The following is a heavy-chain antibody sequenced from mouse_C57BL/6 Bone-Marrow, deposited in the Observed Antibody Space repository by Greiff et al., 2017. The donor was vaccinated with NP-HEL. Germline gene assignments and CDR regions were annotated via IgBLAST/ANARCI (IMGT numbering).Heavy chain of an antibody. CDR3: ARLFITTVVKFYYFDY. CDR2: IGPGSGST. Sequence: VQLQQSGAELVKPGASVKISCKASGYTFTDYYINWVKQRPGQGLEWIGKIGPGSGSTYYNEKFKGKATLTADKSSSTAYMQLSSLTSEDSAVYFCARLFITTVVKFYYFDYWGQGTTLTVSS. V-gene: IGHV1-77*01. J-gene: IGHJ2*01. CDR1: GYTFTDYY. D-gene: IGHD1-1*01.